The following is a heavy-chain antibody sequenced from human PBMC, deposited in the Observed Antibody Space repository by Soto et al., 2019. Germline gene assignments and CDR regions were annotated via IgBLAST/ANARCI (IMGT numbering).Heavy chain of an antibody. D-gene: IGHD3-22*01. J-gene: IGHJ4*02. V-gene: IGHV1-69*13. CDR2: IIPIFGTA. CDR1: GGTFSSYA. CDR3: ARADDYDSSGPYYFDY. Sequence: ASVKVSCKASGGTFSSYAISWVRQAPGQGLEWMGGIIPIFGTANYAQKFQGRVTITADESTSTAYMELSSLRSEDTAVYYCARADDYDSSGPYYFDYWGQGTLVTVSS.